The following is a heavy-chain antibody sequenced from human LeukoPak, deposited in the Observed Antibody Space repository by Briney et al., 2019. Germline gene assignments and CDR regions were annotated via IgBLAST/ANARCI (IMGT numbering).Heavy chain of an antibody. CDR3: ARATTVVTRRNQRTRYFQH. Sequence: SETLSLTCAVYGGSFSGYYWSWIRQPPGKGLEWIGEINHSGSTNYNPSLKSRVSISVDTSKNQFSLKMSAVTAADTAVYYCARATTVVTRRNQRTRYFQHWGQGTLVTVSS. V-gene: IGHV4-34*01. CDR2: INHSGST. J-gene: IGHJ1*01. D-gene: IGHD4-23*01. CDR1: GGSFSGYY.